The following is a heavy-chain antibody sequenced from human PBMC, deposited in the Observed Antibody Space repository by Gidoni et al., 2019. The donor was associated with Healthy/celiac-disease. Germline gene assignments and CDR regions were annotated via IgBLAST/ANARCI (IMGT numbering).Heavy chain of an antibody. D-gene: IGHD6-19*01. J-gene: IGHJ5*02. CDR1: GVRFSSNSAA. V-gene: IGHV6-1*01. CDR2: TYYRSKWYN. Sequence: QVQVQQSGPGLVKPSQTLSLTCVLSGVRFSSNSAASSWIRQSPSRGLEWLGRTYYRSKWYNDYAVSVKSRITINPDTSKNQFSLQLNSVTPEDTAVYYCARAQWTHWLDPWGQGTLVTVSS. CDR3: ARAQWTHWLDP.